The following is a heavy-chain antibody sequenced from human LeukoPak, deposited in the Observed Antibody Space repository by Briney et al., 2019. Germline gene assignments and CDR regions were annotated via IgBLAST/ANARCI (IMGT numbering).Heavy chain of an antibody. CDR2: IYYSGRT. CDR3: ARPGDYYESSGYSFDY. CDR1: VGSISTNY. D-gene: IGHD3-22*01. V-gene: IGHV4-59*08. J-gene: IGHJ4*02. Sequence: SETLSLTCTVSVGSISTNYWSCIRHPPGKGLEWICYIYYSGRTNYNPSLKSRVTISIDTSKNQFSLKLSSVTAADTAVYYCARPGDYYESSGYSFDYWGQGTLVTVSS.